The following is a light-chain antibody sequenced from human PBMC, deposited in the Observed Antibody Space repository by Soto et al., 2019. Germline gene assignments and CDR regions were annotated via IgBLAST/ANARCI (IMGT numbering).Light chain of an antibody. V-gene: IGLV1-44*01. CDR1: RSNIGTSP. CDR2: SDK. Sequence: QSVPTQPPSASGTPGQRLTISGDGDRSNIGTSPVAWYQQLPGTAPKLLINSDKHRPSGVPDPSSASRSGASASLAISGLQSEDEADYFCGAWDSSLNGDVFGTGTKVTVL. CDR3: GAWDSSLNGDV. J-gene: IGLJ1*01.